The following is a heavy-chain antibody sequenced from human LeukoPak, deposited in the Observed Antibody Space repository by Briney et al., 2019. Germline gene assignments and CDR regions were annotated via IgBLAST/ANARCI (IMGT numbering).Heavy chain of an antibody. J-gene: IGHJ4*02. D-gene: IGHD7-27*01. V-gene: IGHV3-48*02. CDR3: VRDRDWGFDY. Sequence: GGSLRLSCAGSGFTFSSHGMNWVRQAPGKGLEWLSYINHRSSTIYYADSVKGRFTISRDNAKNSLYLQMNSLRDEDTAVYYCVRDRDWGFDYWGQGTLVTVSS. CDR1: GFTFSSHG. CDR2: INHRSSTI.